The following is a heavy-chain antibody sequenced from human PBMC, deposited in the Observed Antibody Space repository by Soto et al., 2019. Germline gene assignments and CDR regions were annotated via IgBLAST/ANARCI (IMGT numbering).Heavy chain of an antibody. J-gene: IGHJ3*02. D-gene: IGHD1-1*01. V-gene: IGHV4-34*01. CDR2: MSHSGGT. Sequence: QVQLQQWGAGLLKPSETLSLTCAVYGGFVSSGSYYWSWIRQPPGKGLEWIGEMSHSGGTHFNPSLKSRVTISVATSKNQFSLKMASVTAADTALYYCARVERGTATTVVDAFDIWGRGTMVTVSS. CDR1: GGFVSSGSYY. CDR3: ARVERGTATTVVDAFDI.